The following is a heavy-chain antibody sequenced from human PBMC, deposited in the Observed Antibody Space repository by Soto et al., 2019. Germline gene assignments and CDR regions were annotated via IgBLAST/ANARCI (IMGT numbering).Heavy chain of an antibody. CDR2: IYHSGST. V-gene: IGHV4-4*02. Sequence: QVQLQESGPGLVKPSGTLSLTCAVSGGSISSSNWWSWVRQPPGKGLEWIGEIYHSGSTHYNPYLNSRFTISVDKSKNQFSLTLSSVTAADTAVYYCARDWSGGKFDAFDIWGQGTMVTVSS. CDR3: ARDWSGGKFDAFDI. CDR1: GGSISSSNW. J-gene: IGHJ3*02.